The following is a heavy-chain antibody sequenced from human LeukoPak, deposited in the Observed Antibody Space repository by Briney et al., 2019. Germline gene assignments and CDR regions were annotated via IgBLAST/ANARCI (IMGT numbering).Heavy chain of an antibody. CDR2: ISYDGSNK. Sequence: AGGSLRLSCAASGFTFSRYGMHWVRQAPGKGLEWVAVISYDGSNKHYADSVKGRFTISRDNSKNTLYLQMNSLRAEDTAVYYCAKDRGSYYLVFLDYWGQGTLVTVSS. J-gene: IGHJ4*02. V-gene: IGHV3-30*18. CDR3: AKDRGSYYLVFLDY. D-gene: IGHD3-16*01. CDR1: GFTFSRYG.